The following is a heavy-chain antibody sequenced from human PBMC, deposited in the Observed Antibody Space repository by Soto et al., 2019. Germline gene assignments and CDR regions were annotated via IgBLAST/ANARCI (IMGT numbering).Heavy chain of an antibody. Sequence: SETLSLTCAVYGGSFSGYYWSWIRQPPGKGLEWIGEINHSGSTNYNPSLKSRVTISVDTSKNQFSLKLSSVTAADTAVYYCARAPFILLSPTPLGNYYYYYGMDFWGQGTTVTVSS. CDR1: GGSFSGYY. CDR2: INHSGST. CDR3: ARAPFILLSPTPLGNYYYYYGMDF. D-gene: IGHD2-15*01. J-gene: IGHJ6*02. V-gene: IGHV4-34*01.